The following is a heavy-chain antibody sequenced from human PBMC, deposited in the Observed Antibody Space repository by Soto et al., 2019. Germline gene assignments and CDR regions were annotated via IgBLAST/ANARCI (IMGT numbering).Heavy chain of an antibody. J-gene: IGHJ5*02. V-gene: IGHV1-69*06. CDR2: IIPMSGRP. CDR1: GGTFNSFS. Sequence: QVQLVQSGAEVKMPGSSVKVPCKASGGTFNSFSIDWVRQAPGQGLEWMGGIIPMSGRPNYAQRFQGRVTFSADKSTNTVSLEVSSLTNEDTAVYYCTRRGRQSANWFDPWGPGTLVTVSS. CDR3: TRRGRQSANWFDP.